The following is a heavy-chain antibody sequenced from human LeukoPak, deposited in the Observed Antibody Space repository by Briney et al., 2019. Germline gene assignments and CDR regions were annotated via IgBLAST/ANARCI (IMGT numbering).Heavy chain of an antibody. CDR2: IYYGGST. V-gene: IGHV4-59*01. CDR1: GGSISSYY. J-gene: IGHJ4*02. CDR3: AREGSSQHHKEPYFDY. Sequence: SETLSLTCTVSGGSISSYYWSWIRQPPGKGLEWIGYIYYGGSTNYNPSLKSRVTISVDTSKNQFSLKLSSVTAADTAVYYCAREGSSQHHKEPYFDYWGQGTLVTVSS. D-gene: IGHD1-26*01.